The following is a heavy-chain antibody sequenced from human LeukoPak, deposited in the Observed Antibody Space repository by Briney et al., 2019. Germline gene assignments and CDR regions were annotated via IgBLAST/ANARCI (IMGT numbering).Heavy chain of an antibody. CDR1: GFTFSSYA. CDR2: ISPSSVT. J-gene: IGHJ4*02. Sequence: SGGSLRLSCAASGFTFSSYAMRWVRQAPGKGLEWVSAISPSSVTFYADSVKGRFTISRDNSKNTLYLQMNSLRAEDTAVYYCARPQSSSGYYWPFDDWGQGTLVTVSS. V-gene: IGHV3-23*01. D-gene: IGHD3-22*01. CDR3: ARPQSSSGYYWPFDD.